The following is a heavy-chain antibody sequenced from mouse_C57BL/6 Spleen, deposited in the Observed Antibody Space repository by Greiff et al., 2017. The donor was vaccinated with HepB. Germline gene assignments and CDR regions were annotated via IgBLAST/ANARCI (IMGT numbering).Heavy chain of an antibody. Sequence: EVQLQQSGPELVKPGASVKISCKASGYTFTDYYMNWVKQSHGKSLEWIGDINPNNGGTSYNQKVKGKATLTVDKSSSTAYMELRSLTSEDSAVYYCARKYYGSSPLDYWGQGTTLTVSS. J-gene: IGHJ2*01. V-gene: IGHV1-26*01. CDR2: INPNNGGT. D-gene: IGHD1-1*01. CDR3: ARKYYGSSPLDY. CDR1: GYTFTDYY.